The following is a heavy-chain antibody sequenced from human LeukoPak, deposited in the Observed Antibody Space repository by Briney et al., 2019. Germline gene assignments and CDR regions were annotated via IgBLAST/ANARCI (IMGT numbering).Heavy chain of an antibody. J-gene: IGHJ4*02. CDR2: IYSGGST. CDR1: GFTVSSNY. Sequence: GGSLRLSCAASGFTVSSNYMSWVRQAPGKGLEWVSVIYSGGSTYYADSVKGRFTISRDNSKNTLYLQMNSLRAEDTAVYYCARINAAAAMGSGYWGQGTLVTVSS. V-gene: IGHV3-66*01. D-gene: IGHD2-15*01. CDR3: ARINAAAAMGSGY.